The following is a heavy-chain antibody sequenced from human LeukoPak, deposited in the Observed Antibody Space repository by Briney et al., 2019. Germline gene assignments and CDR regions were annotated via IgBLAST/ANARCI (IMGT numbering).Heavy chain of an antibody. CDR1: GGSISSYY. CDR3: ASYVDTAMVY. J-gene: IGHJ4*02. CDR2: IYYSGST. V-gene: IGHV4-59*01. D-gene: IGHD5-18*01. Sequence: SETLSLTCTVSGGSISSYYWSWIRQPPGKGLEWIGYIYYSGSTSYNPSLKSRVTISVDTSKNQFSLKLSSVTAADTAVYYCASYVDTAMVYWGQGTLVTVSS.